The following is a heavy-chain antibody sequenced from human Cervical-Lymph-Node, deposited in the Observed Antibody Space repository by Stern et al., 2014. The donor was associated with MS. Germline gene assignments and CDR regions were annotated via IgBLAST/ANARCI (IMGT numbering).Heavy chain of an antibody. CDR2: ISTTGKTI. D-gene: IGHD2-21*02. V-gene: IGHV3-11*01. CDR1: GFTFSDYH. Sequence: VQLVESGGGSVKPGGSVRLSCAVSGFTFSDYHMHWIRQAPGKGLEWISYISTTGKTIYYADSVKGRFTISRDNAKNSLYLQMNNLRVEDTAVYYCVRASDPLFEYWGQGTLVTVSS. CDR3: VRASDPLFEY. J-gene: IGHJ4*02.